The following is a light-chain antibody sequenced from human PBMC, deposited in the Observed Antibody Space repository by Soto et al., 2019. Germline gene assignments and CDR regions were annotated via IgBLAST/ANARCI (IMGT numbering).Light chain of an antibody. CDR3: CSFAGSYTYV. V-gene: IGLV2-11*01. J-gene: IGLJ1*01. CDR2: DVS. Sequence: HSVLDQPRSLYGAPGQSVTLSCPGTSSDVGRYDYVSWYQQHPGKAPKLIIYDVSERPSGVPDRFSGSKFGNTASLTISGLQAEDEADYSCCSFAGSYTYVFGTGTKVTVL. CDR1: SSDVGRYDY.